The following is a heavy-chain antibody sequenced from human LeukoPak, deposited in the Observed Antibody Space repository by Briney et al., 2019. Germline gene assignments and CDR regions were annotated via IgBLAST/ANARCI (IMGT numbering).Heavy chain of an antibody. J-gene: IGHJ4*02. Sequence: QPGGSLRLSCAASGYTFSSYWMHWVRQAPGKGLVWVSRINSDGSSTSYADSVKGRFTISRDNAKNTLYLQMNSLRAEDTAVYYCARGARYSSSWYLDYGNYPFDYWGQGTLVTVPS. CDR1: GYTFSSYW. CDR3: ARGARYSSSWYLDYGNYPFDY. CDR2: INSDGSST. D-gene: IGHD6-13*01. V-gene: IGHV3-74*01.